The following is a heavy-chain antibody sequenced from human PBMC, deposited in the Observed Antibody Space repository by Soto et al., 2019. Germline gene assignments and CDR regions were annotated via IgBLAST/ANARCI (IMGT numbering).Heavy chain of an antibody. J-gene: IGHJ5*02. Sequence: QVQLQESGPGLVKPSETLSLTCTVSGGSVSTDSYYWSWIRQPPGKGLEWIGYIYYSGRTNYNPSLTSRVTISLDTSQNQFSLKLSSVTTADTALYYCVRYSSGHSPWGQGTLVTVSS. CDR1: GGSVSTDSYY. CDR3: VRYSSGHSP. V-gene: IGHV4-61*01. D-gene: IGHD6-19*01. CDR2: IYYSGRT.